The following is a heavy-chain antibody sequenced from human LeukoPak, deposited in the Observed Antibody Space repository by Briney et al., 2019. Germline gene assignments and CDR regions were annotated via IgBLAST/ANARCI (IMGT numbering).Heavy chain of an antibody. D-gene: IGHD4-23*01. J-gene: IGHJ4*02. CDR2: ISSNGGST. V-gene: IGHV3-64*01. Sequence: GGSLRLSCAASGFTFSSYAMHWVRQAPGKGLEYVSAISSNGGSTYYANSVKGRFTISRDNSKNTLYLQMGSLRAEDMAVYYCARLKGGKGVYFDYWGQGTLVTVSS. CDR1: GFTFSSYA. CDR3: ARLKGGKGVYFDY.